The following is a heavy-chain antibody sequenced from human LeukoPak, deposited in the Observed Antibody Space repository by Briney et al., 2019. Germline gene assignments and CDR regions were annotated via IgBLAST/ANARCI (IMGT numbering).Heavy chain of an antibody. Sequence: SETLSLTCTVSGGSINNYYWSWIRHPPGKRLELIGRITYSGSTNYNPSLKSRVTISVDTSSNQFSLKLSSVTAVDTAMYYCARSPVMYGEFGGRFDPWGQGALVTVSS. CDR2: ITYSGST. CDR1: GGSINNYY. CDR3: ARSPVMYGEFGGRFDP. V-gene: IGHV4-59*12. D-gene: IGHD4-17*01. J-gene: IGHJ5*02.